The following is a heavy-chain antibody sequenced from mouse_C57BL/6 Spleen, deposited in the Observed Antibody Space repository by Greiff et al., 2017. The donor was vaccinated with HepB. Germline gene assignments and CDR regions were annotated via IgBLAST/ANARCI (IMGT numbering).Heavy chain of an antibody. V-gene: IGHV1-15*01. CDR1: GYTFTDYE. CDR3: TRSSHYYGSRTWYFDV. J-gene: IGHJ1*03. D-gene: IGHD1-1*01. CDR2: IDPETGGT. Sequence: LQESGAELVRPGASVTLSCKASGYTFTDYEMHWVKQTPVHGLEWIGAIDPETGGTAYNQKFKGKAILTADKSSSTAYMELRSLTSEDSAVYYCTRSSHYYGSRTWYFDVWGTGTTVTVSS.